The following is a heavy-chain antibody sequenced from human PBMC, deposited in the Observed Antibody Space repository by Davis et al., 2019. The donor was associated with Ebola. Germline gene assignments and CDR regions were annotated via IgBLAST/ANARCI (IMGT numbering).Heavy chain of an antibody. J-gene: IGHJ6*04. CDR2: TYYSSKWYT. CDR1: GDSVAGGTGG. CDR3: ARGWLRSVLDV. D-gene: IGHD5-12*01. V-gene: IGHV6-1*01. Sequence: HSQTLSLTCAISGDSVAGGTGGWNWIRQSPSRGLEWLGRTYYSSKWYTGYAESVKSRINISPDTAKNQFSLHLNSVTPEDTAVYYCARGWLRSVLDVWGKGAAVIVSS.